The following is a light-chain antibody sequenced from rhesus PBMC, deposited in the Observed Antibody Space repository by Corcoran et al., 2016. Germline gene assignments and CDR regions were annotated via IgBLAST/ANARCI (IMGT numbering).Light chain of an antibody. CDR2: KAS. CDR3: QHGYGTPLT. Sequence: DIQMTQSPSSLSASVGDRVTITCRASENVNNYLNWYQQKPGKAPKVLIYKASTLQSGVPSRFSGSGSGTEYTFTISSLEPEDVATYYCQHGYGTPLTFGGGTKVELK. J-gene: IGKJ4*01. V-gene: IGKV1-74*01. CDR1: ENVNNY.